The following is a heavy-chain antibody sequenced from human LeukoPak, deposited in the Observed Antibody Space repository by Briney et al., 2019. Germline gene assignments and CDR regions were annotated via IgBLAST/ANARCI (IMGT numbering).Heavy chain of an antibody. Sequence: SETLSLTCTVSGGSIRSYYWSWIRQPAGKGLEWIGRIYTSGSTNYNPSLKSRVTMSVDTSKNQFSLKLSSVTAADTAVYYCARTSSGSYYGIDFDYWGQGTLVTVSS. CDR3: ARTSSGSYYGIDFDY. D-gene: IGHD1-26*01. J-gene: IGHJ4*02. CDR1: GGSIRSYY. V-gene: IGHV4-4*07. CDR2: IYTSGST.